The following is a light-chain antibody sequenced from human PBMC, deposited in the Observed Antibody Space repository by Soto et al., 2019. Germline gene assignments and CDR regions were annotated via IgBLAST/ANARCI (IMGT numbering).Light chain of an antibody. CDR1: QDIGSW. Sequence: EIQMTQSPSSVSASVGDRVTITCRASQDIGSWLAWYQQKPGKAPDLLIYGASSLQSGVPSRFYGSGSGTDFTLTISSLQPEDFATYYCQQGGSFPLTVGQGTRLEIK. CDR3: QQGGSFPLT. V-gene: IGKV1-12*01. J-gene: IGKJ5*01. CDR2: GAS.